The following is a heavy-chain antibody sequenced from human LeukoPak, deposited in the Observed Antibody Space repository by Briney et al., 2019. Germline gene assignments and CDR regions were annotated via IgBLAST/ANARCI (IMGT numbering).Heavy chain of an antibody. J-gene: IGHJ2*01. V-gene: IGHV3-23*01. D-gene: IGHD2-21*01. Sequence: GGSLRLSCAASGFTFSSYAMHWVRQAPGKGLEWVSTISASGATTYHADSVKGRFTFSRDNSKNTLSLQMNNLRADDTAMYYCAKDGAYCGADCFYWYFDLWGRGTLVSVSS. CDR3: AKDGAYCGADCFYWYFDL. CDR1: GFTFSSYA. CDR2: ISASGATT.